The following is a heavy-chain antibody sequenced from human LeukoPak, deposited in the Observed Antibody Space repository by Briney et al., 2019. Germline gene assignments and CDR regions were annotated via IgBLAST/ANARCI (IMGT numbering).Heavy chain of an antibody. Sequence: GGSLRLSCAASGFTFDDYGMSWVRQAPGKGLEWVSVIYSGGSTYYADSVKGRFTISRDNSKNSLYLQMNSLRAEDTAVYYCAELGITMIGGVWGKGTTVTISS. CDR2: IYSGGST. J-gene: IGHJ6*04. CDR3: AELGITMIGGV. CDR1: GFTFDDYG. D-gene: IGHD3-10*02. V-gene: IGHV3-66*01.